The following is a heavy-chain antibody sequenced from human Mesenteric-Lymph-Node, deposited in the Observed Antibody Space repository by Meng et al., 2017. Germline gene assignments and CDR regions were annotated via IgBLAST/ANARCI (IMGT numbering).Heavy chain of an antibody. CDR1: GGSFSGYY. V-gene: IGHV4-34*01. Sequence: SETLSLTCAVYGGSFSGYYWSWIRQPPGKGLEWIGEINHSGSTNYNPSLKSRVTISVDTSKNQFSLKLSSVTAADTAVYYCAREASIAVLDYWGQGTLVTVSS. CDR2: INHSGST. J-gene: IGHJ4*02. CDR3: AREASIAVLDY. D-gene: IGHD6-19*01.